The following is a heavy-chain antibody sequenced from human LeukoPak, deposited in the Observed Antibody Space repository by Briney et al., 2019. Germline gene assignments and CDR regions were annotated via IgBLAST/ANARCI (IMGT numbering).Heavy chain of an antibody. V-gene: IGHV3-7*01. CDR2: IKQGGSVK. CDR1: GFTFTDYW. CDR3: ARDEPDY. J-gene: IGHJ4*02. Sequence: TGXSLRLSCAASGFTFTDYWMTWVRQAPGKGLEWVANIKQGGSVKYYVDSVKGRFTISRDNAQNSLYLQMNSLRAEDTAVYYCARDEPDYWGQGTLVTVSS.